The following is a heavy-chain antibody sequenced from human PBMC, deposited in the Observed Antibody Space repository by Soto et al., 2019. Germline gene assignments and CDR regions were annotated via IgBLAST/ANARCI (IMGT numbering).Heavy chain of an antibody. CDR3: ARGNLGMIVVAMGY. CDR1: GFTFSSYS. Sequence: EVQLVESGGGLVKPGGSLRLSCAASGFTFSSYSMNWVRQAPGKGLEWVSSISSSSSYIYYADSVKGRFTISRDNAKNSLYLQMNSLRAEDTAVYYCARGNLGMIVVAMGYWGQGTLVTVSS. V-gene: IGHV3-21*01. D-gene: IGHD3-22*01. J-gene: IGHJ4*02. CDR2: ISSSSSYI.